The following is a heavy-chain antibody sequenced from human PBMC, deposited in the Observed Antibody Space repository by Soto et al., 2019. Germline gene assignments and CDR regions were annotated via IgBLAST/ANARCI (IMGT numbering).Heavy chain of an antibody. CDR3: ARCSTGILTAERRRLLIP. Sequence: PSETLSLTFTVSGSPMKRYCWTWIRQFPGKGLEWIGYIYYTGSTNYNPSLKSRVTISVDTSKNQFSLNLSSVTAADTAVYSCARCSTGILTAERRRLLIPWGKGNLFTFS. CDR1: GSPMKRYC. J-gene: IGHJ5*02. D-gene: IGHD1-1*01. V-gene: IGHV4-59*08. CDR2: IYYTGST.